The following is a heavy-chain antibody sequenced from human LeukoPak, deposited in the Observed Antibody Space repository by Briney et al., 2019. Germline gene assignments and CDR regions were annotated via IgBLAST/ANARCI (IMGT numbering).Heavy chain of an antibody. J-gene: IGHJ6*02. CDR3: ARDGSVDHSDNYYYYGMDV. Sequence: SETLSLTCAVYGGSFSGYYWSWIRQPPGKGLEWIGEINHSGSTNYNPSLKSRVTISVDTSKNQFSLKLSSVTAADTAVYYCARDGSVDHSDNYYYYGMDVWGQGTTVTVSS. V-gene: IGHV4-34*01. CDR2: INHSGST. D-gene: IGHD6-19*01. CDR1: GGSFSGYY.